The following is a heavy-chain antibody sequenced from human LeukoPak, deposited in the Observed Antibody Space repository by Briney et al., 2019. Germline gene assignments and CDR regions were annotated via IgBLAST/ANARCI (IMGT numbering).Heavy chain of an antibody. CDR3: ARAYGSSGYLHVDY. D-gene: IGHD3-22*01. CDR1: GGTFSSYA. V-gene: IGHV1-69*05. CDR2: IIPIFGTA. J-gene: IGHJ4*02. Sequence: SPKVSCKASGGTFSSYAISWVRQAPGQGLEWMGGIIPIFGTANYAQKFQGRVTITTDVSTSTAYMELSSLRSEDTAVYYCARAYGSSGYLHVDYWGQGTLVTVSS.